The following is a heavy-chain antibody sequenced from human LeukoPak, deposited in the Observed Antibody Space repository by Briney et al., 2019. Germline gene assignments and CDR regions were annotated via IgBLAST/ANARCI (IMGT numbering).Heavy chain of an antibody. J-gene: IGHJ4*02. CDR3: ARGHGSGSSYYFDY. V-gene: IGHV3-13*05. D-gene: IGHD3-10*01. CDR2: IGTAGDP. CDR1: GFTFSSYD. Sequence: GGSLRHSCAASGFTFSSYDMHWVRQATGKGLEWVSAIGTAGDPYYPGSVKGRFTISRENAKNSLYLQMNSLRAGDTAVYYCARGHGSGSSYYFDYWGQGTLVTVSS.